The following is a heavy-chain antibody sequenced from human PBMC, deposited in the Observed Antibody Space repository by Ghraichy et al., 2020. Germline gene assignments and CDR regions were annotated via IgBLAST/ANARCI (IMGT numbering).Heavy chain of an antibody. CDR1: GFTVSSNY. D-gene: IGHD2-15*01. V-gene: IGHV3-53*01. CDR2: IYSGGST. Sequence: GGSLRLSCAASGFTVSSNYMSWVRQAPGKGLEWVSVIYSGGSTYYADSVKGRFTISRDNSKNTLYLQMNSLRAEDTAVYYCAREGYCSGGSCSKPFDYWGQGTLVTVSS. J-gene: IGHJ4*02. CDR3: AREGYCSGGSCSKPFDY.